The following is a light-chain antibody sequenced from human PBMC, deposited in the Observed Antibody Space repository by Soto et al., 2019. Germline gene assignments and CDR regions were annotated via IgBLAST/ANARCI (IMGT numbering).Light chain of an antibody. V-gene: IGLV2-11*01. CDR2: DVT. J-gene: IGLJ2*01. CDR3: CSYAATYTLV. Sequence: QSALAQPRSVSGSPGQSVTISCSGTSSDVGGYNSVSWYQQFPGKAPKLMIYDVTKRPSGVPDRFSGSKSGNTASLTISGLQAEDEADYYCCSYAATYTLVFGGGTKPTVL. CDR1: SSDVGGYNS.